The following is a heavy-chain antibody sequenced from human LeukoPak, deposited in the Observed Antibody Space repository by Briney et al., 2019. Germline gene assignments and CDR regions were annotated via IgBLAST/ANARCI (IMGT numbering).Heavy chain of an antibody. J-gene: IGHJ6*03. D-gene: IGHD6-19*01. V-gene: IGHV3-20*04. CDR2: INWNGGST. CDR1: GFTFHNYA. Sequence: GRSLRLSCAASGFTFHNYALHWVRQAPGKGLEWVSGINWNGGSTNYADSVKGRFTIPRDNGKNSLYLQTNSLRAEDTAVYYCARGGGWYQGGQDYYYYYRAVWGKGTTVPV. CDR3: ARGGGWYQGGQDYYYYYRAV.